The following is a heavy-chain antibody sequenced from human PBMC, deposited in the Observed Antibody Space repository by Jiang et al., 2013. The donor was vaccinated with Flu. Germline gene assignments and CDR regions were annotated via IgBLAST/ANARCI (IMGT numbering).Heavy chain of an antibody. CDR3: ARQSWVGEILFDY. V-gene: IGHV4-59*08. CDR1: NGSINSYY. J-gene: IGHJ4*01. CDR2: IYYSGTT. D-gene: IGHD3-10*01. Sequence: VQLVESGPGLVRPSETLSLTCTVANGSINSYYWSWIRQPPGKPLEWIGYIYYSGTTSYNPSLKSRVTISVDTSKNQFSLNLSSVTAADTAVYYCARQSWVGEILFDYWGQGTLVTVSS.